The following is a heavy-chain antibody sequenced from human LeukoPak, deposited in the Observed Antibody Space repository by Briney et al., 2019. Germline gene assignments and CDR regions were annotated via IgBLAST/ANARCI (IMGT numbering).Heavy chain of an antibody. J-gene: IGHJ4*02. CDR2: IYYSGST. V-gene: IGHV4-39*01. CDR1: GGSISSNSYY. CDR3: ARTRYYYGSRSYGAPYYFDY. D-gene: IGHD3-10*01. Sequence: PSETLSLTCTVSGGSISSNSYYWGWIRQPPGKGLEWIGSIYYSGSTYYNPSLKNRLTVSVDTSKNQFSLKLSSVTAADTAVYYCARTRYYYGSRSYGAPYYFDYWGQGTLVTVSS.